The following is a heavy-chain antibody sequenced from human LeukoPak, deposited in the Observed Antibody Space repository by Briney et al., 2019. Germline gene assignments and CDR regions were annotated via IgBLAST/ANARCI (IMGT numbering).Heavy chain of an antibody. J-gene: IGHJ6*02. D-gene: IGHD2-2*01. V-gene: IGHV3-13*01. CDR1: GFTFSSYD. Sequence: GGSLRLSCAASGFTFSSYDMHWVRQATGKGLEWVSATGTAGDTYYPGSVKGRFTISRENAKNSLYLQMNSLRAGDTAVYYCARDEAVVVVPAAIPLYYYYGMDVWGQGTTVTVSS. CDR2: TGTAGDT. CDR3: ARDEAVVVVPAAIPLYYYYGMDV.